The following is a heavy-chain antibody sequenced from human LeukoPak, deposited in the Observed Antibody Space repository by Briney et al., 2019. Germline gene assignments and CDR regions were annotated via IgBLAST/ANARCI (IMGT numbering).Heavy chain of an antibody. Sequence: PSQTLSLTCTVSGGSISSGGYYWSWIRQHPGKGLEWIGYIYHSGSAYYNPSLNSRVTISVDTSKNRFSLRLSSVTAADTAVYYCARVDYYDSSGYYFDFWGHGTLVTVSS. CDR1: GGSISSGGYY. CDR3: ARVDYYDSSGYYFDF. D-gene: IGHD3-22*01. CDR2: IYHSGSA. J-gene: IGHJ4*01. V-gene: IGHV4-31*03.